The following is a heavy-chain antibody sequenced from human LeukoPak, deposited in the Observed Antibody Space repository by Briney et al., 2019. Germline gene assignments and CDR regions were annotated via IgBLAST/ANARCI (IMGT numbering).Heavy chain of an antibody. CDR3: ARVLAVAGYDYYFDY. J-gene: IGHJ4*02. V-gene: IGHV4-59*01. CDR1: GGSISSYY. CDR2: IYYSGST. Sequence: PSETLSLTCTVSGGSISSYYWSWIRQPPGKGLEWIGYIYYSGSTNYNPSLKSRVTISVDTSKNQFSLKLSSVTAADTAVYYCARVLAVAGYDYYFDYWGQGTLVTVSS. D-gene: IGHD6-19*01.